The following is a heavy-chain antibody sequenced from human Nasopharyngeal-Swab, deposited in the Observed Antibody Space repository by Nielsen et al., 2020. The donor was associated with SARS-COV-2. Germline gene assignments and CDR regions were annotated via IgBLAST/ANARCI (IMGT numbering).Heavy chain of an antibody. Sequence: ASVKVSCKASGYTFTNNYMHWVRQAPGQGLEWMGLINPSGRSTLYAQKFQGRLTMTRDTSTSTDYMELSSLRFEDTAVYYCASRVVPPTGFDYWGQGTLVTVSS. CDR3: ASRVVPPTGFDY. CDR2: INPSGRST. V-gene: IGHV1-46*01. CDR1: GYTFTNNY. J-gene: IGHJ4*02. D-gene: IGHD2-15*01.